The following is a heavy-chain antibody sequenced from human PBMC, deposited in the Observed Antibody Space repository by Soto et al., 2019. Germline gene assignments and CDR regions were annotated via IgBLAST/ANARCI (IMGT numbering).Heavy chain of an antibody. Sequence: GGSLRLSCAASGFTFSNAWMNWVRQAPGKGLEWVGRIKSKTDGGTTDYAAPVKGRFTISRDDSKNTLYLQMNSLKTEDTAVYYCTTDSPLSYYDFWSGYSDYGMDVWGQGTTVTVSS. CDR3: TTDSPLSYYDFWSGYSDYGMDV. CDR2: IKSKTDGGTT. J-gene: IGHJ6*02. CDR1: GFTFSNAW. V-gene: IGHV3-15*07. D-gene: IGHD3-3*01.